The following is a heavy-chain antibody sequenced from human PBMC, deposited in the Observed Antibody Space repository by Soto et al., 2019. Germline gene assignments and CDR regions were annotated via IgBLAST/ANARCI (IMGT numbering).Heavy chain of an antibody. CDR3: ATTYYDFWSGYYGAFDY. J-gene: IGHJ4*02. D-gene: IGHD3-3*01. CDR2: IYYSGST. Sequence: PSETLCLTSTVSGGSISSYYWSWIRQPPGKGLEWIGYIYYSGSTNYNPSLKSRVTISVDTSKNTLYLQMNSLRAEDTAVYYCATTYYDFWSGYYGAFDYWGQGTLVTVSS. V-gene: IGHV4-59*12. CDR1: GGSISSYY.